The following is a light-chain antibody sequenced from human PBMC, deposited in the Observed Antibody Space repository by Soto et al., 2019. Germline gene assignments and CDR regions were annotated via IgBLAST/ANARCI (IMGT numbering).Light chain of an antibody. V-gene: IGLV4-60*02. J-gene: IGLJ1*01. CDR2: LEGSGSY. CDR3: ETWDSNTYV. CDR1: SGHSSYI. Sequence: QLVLTQSSSASASLGSSVKLTCTLSSGHSSYIIARHQQQPGKAPRYLMKLEGSGSYNTGSGVPDRFSGSSSGADRYLTISNLQFEDEADYYCETWDSNTYVFGTGTKVTVL.